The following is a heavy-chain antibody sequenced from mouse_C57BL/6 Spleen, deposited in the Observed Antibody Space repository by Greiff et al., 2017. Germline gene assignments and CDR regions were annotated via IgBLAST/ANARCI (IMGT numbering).Heavy chain of an antibody. CDR3: ARSHYYGSSGYVDY. CDR1: GYTFTSYW. J-gene: IGHJ2*01. V-gene: IGHV1-64*01. CDR2: IHPNSGST. D-gene: IGHD1-1*01. Sequence: QVQLQQPGAELVKPGASVKLSCKASGYTFTSYWMHWVKQRPGQGLEWIGMIHPNSGSTNYNEKFKSKATLTVDKSSSTAYMQLSSLTSEDSAVYYCARSHYYGSSGYVDYWGQGTTLTVSS.